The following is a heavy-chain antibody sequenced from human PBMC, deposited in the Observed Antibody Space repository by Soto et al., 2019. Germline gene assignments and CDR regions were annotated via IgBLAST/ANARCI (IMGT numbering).Heavy chain of an antibody. CDR3: ARAPPIAVGVLTWLHP. D-gene: IGHD6-19*01. V-gene: IGHV1-3*01. CDR2: INGGDCDM. CDR1: GYSFTKYA. Sequence: QVQLVQAGAEVKKPGASVKVSCRASGYSFTKYAIHWVRQAAGQRLEWMGWINGGDCDMKFSQKFLGRVTITRDTPAGTAHRELCSRGSEDTAIYCGARAPPIAVGVLTWLHPWGQGTLVPASS. J-gene: IGHJ5*02.